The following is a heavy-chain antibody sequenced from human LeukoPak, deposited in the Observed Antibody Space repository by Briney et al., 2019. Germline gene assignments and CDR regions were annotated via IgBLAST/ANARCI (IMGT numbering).Heavy chain of an antibody. CDR3: AAVLWMTTNWFDS. J-gene: IGHJ5*01. Sequence: PGGSLRLSCAASGFTFDKYAMHWVRQAPGEGLEWVSGISWNSGSIDYADSVKGRFTISRDNAKNSLYLQMNSLRPEDTALYYCAAVLWMTTNWFDSWGQGTLVTVSS. CDR1: GFTFDKYA. V-gene: IGHV3-9*01. CDR2: ISWNSGSI. D-gene: IGHD5-12*01.